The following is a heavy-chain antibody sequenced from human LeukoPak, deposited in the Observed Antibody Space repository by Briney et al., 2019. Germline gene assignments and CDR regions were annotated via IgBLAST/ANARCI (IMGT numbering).Heavy chain of an antibody. Sequence: ASVKVSCKTSGYTFTDYNMHWVRQAPGQGPEWMGWIDPNRGGTNYAHRFQDRVTITRDTSISTVYMELNNLRSDDTAVYYSARDWDQLVPSKGGPPRYFYFMDVWGKGTSVIVSS. CDR2: IDPNRGGT. J-gene: IGHJ6*03. CDR3: ARDWDQLVPSKGGPPRYFYFMDV. D-gene: IGHD2-15*01. CDR1: GYTFTDYN. V-gene: IGHV1-2*07.